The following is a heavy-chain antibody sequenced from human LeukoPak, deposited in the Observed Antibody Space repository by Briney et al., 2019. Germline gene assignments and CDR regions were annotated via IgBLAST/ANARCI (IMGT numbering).Heavy chain of an antibody. Sequence: GGSLRLSCAASGFTFSSYWMSWVRQAPGKGLEWVANIKQDGSEKYYVDSVKGRFTISRDNAKNSLYLQMNSLRAEDTAVYYCARDPLMITFGGVIVPDAFDIWGQGTMVTVSS. V-gene: IGHV3-7*01. CDR2: IKQDGSEK. D-gene: IGHD3-16*02. CDR3: ARDPLMITFGGVIVPDAFDI. CDR1: GFTFSSYW. J-gene: IGHJ3*02.